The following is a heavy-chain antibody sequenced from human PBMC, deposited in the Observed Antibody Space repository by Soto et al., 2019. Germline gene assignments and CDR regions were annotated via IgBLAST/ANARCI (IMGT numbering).Heavy chain of an antibody. D-gene: IGHD2-15*01. V-gene: IGHV3-23*01. CDR1: GFTFSNYA. CDR3: AKVPLYCSDGYCPRGYFYYYMDV. Sequence: PGGSLRLSCAASGFTFSNYAMNWVRQARGKGLEWVSTINDNGGGTYYADSVKGRFTISRDNSKNTLYLQMNSLRADDTAVYFCAKVPLYCSDGYCPRGYFYYYMDVWGKGTTVTVSS. J-gene: IGHJ6*03. CDR2: INDNGGGT.